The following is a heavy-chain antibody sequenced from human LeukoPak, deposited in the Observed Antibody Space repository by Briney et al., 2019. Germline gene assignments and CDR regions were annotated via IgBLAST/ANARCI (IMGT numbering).Heavy chain of an antibody. J-gene: IGHJ4*02. CDR1: GFTFSGYS. Sequence: GGSLGLSCAASGFTFSGYSMNWVRQAPGKGLEWVSSINGGSSYIYYADSLRGRFTISRDNAKSSLYLQMNSLRVEDTAVYFCARGGRFLDSWGQGTLVTVSS. D-gene: IGHD3-3*01. CDR2: INGGSSYI. CDR3: ARGGRFLDS. V-gene: IGHV3-21*01.